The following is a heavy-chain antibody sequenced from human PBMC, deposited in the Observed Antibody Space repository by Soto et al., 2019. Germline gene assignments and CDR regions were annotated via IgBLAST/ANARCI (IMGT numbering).Heavy chain of an antibody. J-gene: IGHJ6*02. CDR2: IYSGGST. V-gene: IGHV3-53*01. Sequence: AGGSLRLSCAASGFTVSSNYMSWVRQAPGKGLEWVSVIYSGGSTYYADSVKGRFTISRDNSKNTLYLQMNSLRAEDTAVYYCARDNRHSYGPYYYYYGMDVWGQGTTVTVSS. CDR1: GFTVSSNY. CDR3: ARDNRHSYGPYYYYYGMDV. D-gene: IGHD5-18*01.